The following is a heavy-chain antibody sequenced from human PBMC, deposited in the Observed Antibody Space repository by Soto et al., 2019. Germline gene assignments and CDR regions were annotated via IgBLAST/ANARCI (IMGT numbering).Heavy chain of an antibody. J-gene: IGHJ4*02. CDR1: GYTFTNYG. V-gene: IGHV1-69*13. D-gene: IGHD2-15*01. Sequence: ASVKVSCKASGYTFTNYGFSWVRQAPGQGLEWMGGIIPIFGTANYAQKFQGRVTITADESTSTAYMELSSLRSEDTAVYYCARESRYCSGGSCYFLPGIDYWGQGTLVTVSS. CDR2: IIPIFGTA. CDR3: ARESRYCSGGSCYFLPGIDY.